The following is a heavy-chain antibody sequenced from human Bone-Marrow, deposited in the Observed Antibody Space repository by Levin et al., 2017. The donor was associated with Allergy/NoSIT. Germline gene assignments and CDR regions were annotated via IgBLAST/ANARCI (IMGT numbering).Heavy chain of an antibody. V-gene: IGHV3-21*01. CDR1: GFTFSSYS. Sequence: GESLKISCAASGFTFSSYSMNWVRQAPGKGLEWVSSISSSSSYIYYADSVKGRFTISRDNAKNSLYLQMNSLRAEDTAVYYCARGSSGWSKTGDYWGQGTLVTVSS. J-gene: IGHJ4*02. D-gene: IGHD6-19*01. CDR2: ISSSSSYI. CDR3: ARGSSGWSKTGDY.